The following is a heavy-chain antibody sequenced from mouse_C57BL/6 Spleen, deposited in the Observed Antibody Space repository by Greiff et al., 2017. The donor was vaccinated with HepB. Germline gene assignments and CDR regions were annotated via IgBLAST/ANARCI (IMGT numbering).Heavy chain of an antibody. V-gene: IGHV1-69*01. Sequence: VQLQQPGAELVMPGASVKLSCKASGYTFTSYWMHWVKQRPGQGLEWIGEIDPSDSYTNYNQKFKGKSTLTVDKSSSTAYMQLSSLTSEDSAVYYCARGGPHYGSSSFAYWGQGTLVTVSA. CDR1: GYTFTSYW. CDR2: IDPSDSYT. D-gene: IGHD1-1*01. CDR3: ARGGPHYGSSSFAY. J-gene: IGHJ3*01.